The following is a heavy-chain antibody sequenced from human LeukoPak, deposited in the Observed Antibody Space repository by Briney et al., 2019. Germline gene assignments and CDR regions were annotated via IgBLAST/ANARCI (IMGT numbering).Heavy chain of an antibody. V-gene: IGHV3-33*01. CDR1: GLTFITYG. CDR3: ARAGGFGELFPLDF. D-gene: IGHD3-10*01. Sequence: PGGSLRLSCAASGLTFITYGMHWVRQAPGKGLEWVAAIWYDGSFEYYADSVKGRFTISRDNPKSTLYLQMNSLRDEDTAIYYCARAGGFGELFPLDFWGQGTLVTVSS. CDR2: IWYDGSFE. J-gene: IGHJ4*02.